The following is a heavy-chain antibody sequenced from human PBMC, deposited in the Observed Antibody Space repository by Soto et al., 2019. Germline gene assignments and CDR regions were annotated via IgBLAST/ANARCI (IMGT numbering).Heavy chain of an antibody. CDR1: GDSVSSNSAA. CDR2: TYYRSKWYN. Sequence: SQTLSLTFAISGDSVSSNSAAWNCISQSPSRGLEWLGRTYYRSKWYNDYAVSVKSRITINPDTSKNQFSLQLNSVTPEDTAVYYCARDLYYDFWSGYPHDAFDIWGQGTMVTVS. V-gene: IGHV6-1*01. D-gene: IGHD3-3*01. J-gene: IGHJ3*02. CDR3: ARDLYYDFWSGYPHDAFDI.